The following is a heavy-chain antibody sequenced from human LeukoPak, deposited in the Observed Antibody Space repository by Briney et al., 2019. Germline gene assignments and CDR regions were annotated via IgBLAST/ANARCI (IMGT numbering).Heavy chain of an antibody. CDR3: ARGVMGLSYYYYIDV. CDR2: VHHSGST. J-gene: IGHJ6*03. Sequence: SETLSLTCTVAGGSIVGYYWSWIRQPPGKGLEWVGYVHHSGSTNRNPSLASRATISVDTSKNHFSLRLRSVSAADTAIYYCARGVMGLSYYYYIDVWGKGTTVTVSS. V-gene: IGHV4-59*01. D-gene: IGHD2-8*01. CDR1: GGSIVGYY.